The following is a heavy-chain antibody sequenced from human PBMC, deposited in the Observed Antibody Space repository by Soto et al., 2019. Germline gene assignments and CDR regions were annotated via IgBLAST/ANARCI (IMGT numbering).Heavy chain of an antibody. CDR1: GGSISSSSYY. V-gene: IGHV4-39*07. CDR2: IYYSGNT. J-gene: IGHJ4*02. CDR3: ARDHLHSDSWAFDY. D-gene: IGHD3-16*01. Sequence: SETLSLTCTVSGGSISSSSYYWGWIRQSPGKGLEWIGSIYYSGNTYYNPSLKSRVTISMDKSKNQFSLNLFSVTAADTAVYYCARDHLHSDSWAFDYWGRGALVTVSS.